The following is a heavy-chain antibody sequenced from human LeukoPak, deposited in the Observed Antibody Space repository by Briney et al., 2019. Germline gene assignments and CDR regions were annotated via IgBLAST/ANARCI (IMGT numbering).Heavy chain of an antibody. J-gene: IGHJ4*02. CDR2: ISSSGGST. Sequence: GGSLRLSSVASGFTFSNSWMHWVRQAPGKGLEWVSVISSSGGSTFYADSVKGRFTISRDNSKNTLYLQMNSLRDEDTALYYCAKAGIGMVGYFDYWGQGTLVTVSS. D-gene: IGHD6-19*01. CDR1: GFTFSNSW. CDR3: AKAGIGMVGYFDY. V-gene: IGHV3-23*01.